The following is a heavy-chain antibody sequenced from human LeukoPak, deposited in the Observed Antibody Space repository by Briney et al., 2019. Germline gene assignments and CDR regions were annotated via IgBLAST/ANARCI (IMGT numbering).Heavy chain of an antibody. CDR2: ISSSGSTI. CDR1: GFTFSSYE. V-gene: IGHV3-48*03. CDR3: ARDVSPMIVEDAEGP. D-gene: IGHD3-22*01. Sequence: SGGSLRLSCAASGFTFSSYEMNWVRQAPGKGLEWVSYISSSGSTIYYADSVKGRFTISRDNAKNSLYLQMNSLRAEDTAVYYCARDVSPMIVEDAEGPWGQGTLVTASS. J-gene: IGHJ4*02.